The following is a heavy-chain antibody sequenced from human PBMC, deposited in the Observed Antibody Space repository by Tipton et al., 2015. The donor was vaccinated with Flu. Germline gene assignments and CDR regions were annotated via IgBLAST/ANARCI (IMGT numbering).Heavy chain of an antibody. CDR3: ARLSFYDVDLKNFYFDY. D-gene: IGHD3-10*02. J-gene: IGHJ4*02. CDR2: VSSSGTT. CDR1: GGSISSHH. Sequence: LRLSCTVSGGSISSHHWSWIRQPPGKGLEWIGFVSSSGTTYYNPSLKSRVAMSVDTSKNQLSLKLSSVTAADTAMFYCARLSFYDVDLKNFYFDYWGQGTLVTVSS. V-gene: IGHV4-59*04.